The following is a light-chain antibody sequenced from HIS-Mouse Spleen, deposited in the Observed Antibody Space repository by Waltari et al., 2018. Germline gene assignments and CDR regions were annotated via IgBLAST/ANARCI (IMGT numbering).Light chain of an antibody. V-gene: IGLV3-25*03. CDR2: KDS. Sequence: SYELTQPPSVSVSPGQTARITCSGDALPKQYAYWYQQKPGQAPVLVLYKDSERPSGIPERFSGSSSGTTVTLTISGVQAEDEADYYCQVWDSSSDHVVFGGGTKLTVL. CDR1: ALPKQY. J-gene: IGLJ2*01. CDR3: QVWDSSSDHVV.